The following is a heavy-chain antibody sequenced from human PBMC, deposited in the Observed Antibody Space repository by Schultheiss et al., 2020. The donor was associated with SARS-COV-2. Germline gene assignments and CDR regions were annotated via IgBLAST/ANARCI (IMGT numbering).Heavy chain of an antibody. V-gene: IGHV4-34*01. D-gene: IGHD6-13*01. CDR3: ARDRSFDYYFDY. J-gene: IGHJ4*02. Sequence: SETLSLTCAVYGGSFSGYYWSWIRQPPGKGLEWIGEINHSGSTNYNPSLKSRVTILVDTSKNQFSLKLSSVTAADTAVYYCARDRSFDYYFDYWGQGTLVTVSS. CDR1: GGSFSGYY. CDR2: INHSGST.